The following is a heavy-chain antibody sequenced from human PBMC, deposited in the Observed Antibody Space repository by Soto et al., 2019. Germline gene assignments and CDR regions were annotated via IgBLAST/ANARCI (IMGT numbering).Heavy chain of an antibody. V-gene: IGHV3-48*02. CDR1: GFTFSTFS. D-gene: IGHD6-19*01. CDR3: ARDLGWAFDS. J-gene: IGHJ4*02. Sequence: EVQLVESGGGSVQPGGSLRLSCAASGFTFSTFSMNWVRQAPGRGLEWISYISGGGRPMSYADSVKGRFTISRDNAKNCLYLQMDSLPDEARDVYYCARDLGWAFDSWGQGTLVTVPS. CDR2: ISGGGRPM.